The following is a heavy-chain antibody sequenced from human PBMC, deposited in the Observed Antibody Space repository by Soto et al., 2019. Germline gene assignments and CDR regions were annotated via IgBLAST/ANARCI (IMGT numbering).Heavy chain of an antibody. CDR3: AKDQQSVVVVPAAVGY. J-gene: IGHJ4*02. V-gene: IGHV3-23*01. CDR2: ISGGGGST. CDR1: GFTFSSYA. Sequence: GGSLRLSCAASGFTFSSYAMSWVRQAPGKGLEWVSAISGGGGSTYYADSVKGRVTISRDNSKNTLYLQMNSLRAEDTAVYYCAKDQQSVVVVPAAVGYWGQGTLVTVSS. D-gene: IGHD2-2*01.